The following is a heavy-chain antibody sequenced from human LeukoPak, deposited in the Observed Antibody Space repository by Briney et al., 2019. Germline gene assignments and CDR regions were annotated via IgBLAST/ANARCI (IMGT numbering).Heavy chain of an antibody. CDR2: IKQDGSEK. Sequence: GGSLRLSCVASGFTFSSSWMSWVRQAPGKGLEWVANIKQDGSEKSYVESVGGRFTISRDNAKNSLYLQLNSLRAEDTALYYCARDNPPDYWGQGTLVTVSS. CDR1: GFTFSSSW. J-gene: IGHJ4*02. V-gene: IGHV3-7*03. CDR3: ARDNPPDY.